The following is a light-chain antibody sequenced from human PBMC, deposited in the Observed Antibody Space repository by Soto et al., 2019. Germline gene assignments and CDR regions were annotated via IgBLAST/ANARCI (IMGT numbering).Light chain of an antibody. CDR3: STYTGSNTPYV. V-gene: IGLV2-14*01. CDR2: QVS. CDR1: TSDIGNYNY. J-gene: IGLJ1*01. Sequence: QSVLTQPDSVSGSPGQSISISCTGATSDIGNYNYFSWYQQHPGKAPKLIIYQVSNRPSGVPNRFSGSKSGNTASLTISGLQADDEADYYCSTYTGSNTPYVFGTGTKVTVL.